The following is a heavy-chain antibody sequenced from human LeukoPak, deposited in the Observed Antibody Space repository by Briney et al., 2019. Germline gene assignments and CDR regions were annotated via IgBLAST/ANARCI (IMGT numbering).Heavy chain of an antibody. CDR3: ARLYSGSYSHDPKINDASDI. J-gene: IGHJ3*02. V-gene: IGHV1-69*13. D-gene: IGHD1-26*01. Sequence: SVKVSCKASGGTFSSYAISWVRQAPGQGLEWMGGIIPIFGTANYAQKFQGRVTITADESTSTAYMELSSLRSEDTAVYYCARLYSGSYSHDPKINDASDIWGQGTMVTVSS. CDR1: GGTFSSYA. CDR2: IIPIFGTA.